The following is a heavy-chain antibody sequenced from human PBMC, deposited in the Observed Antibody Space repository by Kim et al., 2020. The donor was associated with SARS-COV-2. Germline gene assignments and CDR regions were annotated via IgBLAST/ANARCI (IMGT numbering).Heavy chain of an antibody. CDR1: GGSFSGYY. V-gene: IGHV4-34*01. Sequence: SETLSLTCAVYGGSFSGYYWSWIRQPPGKGLEWIGEINHSGSTTYNPSLKSRVTISVDTSKNQFSLKLSSVTAADTAVYYCARPRITMIAGWRAFDIWGQGTMVTVSS. D-gene: IGHD3-22*01. CDR3: ARPRITMIAGWRAFDI. J-gene: IGHJ3*02. CDR2: INHSGST.